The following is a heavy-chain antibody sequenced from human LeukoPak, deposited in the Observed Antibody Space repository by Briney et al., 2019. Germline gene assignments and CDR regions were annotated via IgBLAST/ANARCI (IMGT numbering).Heavy chain of an antibody. D-gene: IGHD3-10*01. J-gene: IGHJ6*02. CDR2: VYGGDTT. CDR3: ARDAHTGSGTYWGGVDYYYGLDV. V-gene: IGHV3-66*01. Sequence: GGSLRLSCAASGFTVSSHYMSWVRQAPGKGLEWVSVVYGGDTTYYADSVKGRFTISRDNSKNTLYLQMTSLRAEDTAVYYCARDAHTGSGTYWGGVDYYYGLDVWGQGTTVTVSS. CDR1: GFTVSSHY.